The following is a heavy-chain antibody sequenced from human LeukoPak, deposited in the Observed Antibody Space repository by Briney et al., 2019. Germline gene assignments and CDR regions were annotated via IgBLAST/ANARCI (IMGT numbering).Heavy chain of an antibody. CDR3: ARQEDYGGNYYYGMDV. Sequence: PSETLSLTCTVSGGSISSYYWSWIRQPPGKGLEWTGYIYYSGSTNYNPSLKSRVTISVDTSKNQFSLKLSSVTAADTAVYYCARQEDYGGNYYYGMDVWGQGTTVTVSS. J-gene: IGHJ6*02. CDR1: GGSISSYY. V-gene: IGHV4-59*08. D-gene: IGHD4-17*01. CDR2: IYYSGST.